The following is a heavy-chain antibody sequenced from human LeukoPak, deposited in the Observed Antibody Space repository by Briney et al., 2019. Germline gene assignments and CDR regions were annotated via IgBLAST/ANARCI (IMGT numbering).Heavy chain of an antibody. J-gene: IGHJ4*02. V-gene: IGHV3-7*01. D-gene: IGHD3-10*01. Sequence: GGSLRLSCVTSGFTFSSYWMNWVRQAPGKGLEWVGNIKQDGNEKHYVDSVKGRFTISRDNAKNSVYLQMNSLRVEDTAVYYCARAPYYFGSGSQDWGQGTLVTVSS. CDR3: ARAPYYFGSGSQD. CDR2: IKQDGNEK. CDR1: GFTFSSYW.